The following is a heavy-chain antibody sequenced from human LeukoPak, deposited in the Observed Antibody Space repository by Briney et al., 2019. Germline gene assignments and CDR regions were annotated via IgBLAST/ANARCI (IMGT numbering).Heavy chain of an antibody. CDR1: GFTFSSYG. Sequence: PGGSLRLSCAASGFTFSSYGMHWVRQAPGKGLEWVAVISYDGSNKYYADSVKGRFTISRDNSKNTLYLQMNSLRAEDTAVYYCAKDFTGDIVVADLNDAFDIWGQGTMVTVSS. CDR2: ISYDGSNK. CDR3: AKDFTGDIVVADLNDAFDI. J-gene: IGHJ3*02. D-gene: IGHD2-21*01. V-gene: IGHV3-30*18.